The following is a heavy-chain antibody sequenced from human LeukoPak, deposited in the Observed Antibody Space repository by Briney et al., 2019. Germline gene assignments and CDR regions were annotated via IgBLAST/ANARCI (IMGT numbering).Heavy chain of an antibody. D-gene: IGHD6-19*01. CDR3: ARGLRYSSGWYYFDY. CDR1: GFTLSINY. V-gene: IGHV3-66*01. J-gene: IGHJ4*02. Sequence: PGGSLRLSCAASGFTLSINYMSCVRQAPGKGLEWVSVIYSGGSPYYPDSVRGRFTISRDNSKNTLYLQMNSMRAEDTAVYYCARGLRYSSGWYYFDYWGQGTLVTVSS. CDR2: IYSGGSP.